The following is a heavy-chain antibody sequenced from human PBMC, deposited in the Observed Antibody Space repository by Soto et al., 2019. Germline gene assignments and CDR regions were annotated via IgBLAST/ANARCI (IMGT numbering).Heavy chain of an antibody. CDR1: GGSISSGGFY. Sequence: SETLSLTCNVSGGSISSGGFYWSWIRQHPGKGLEYIGNSHVSGGTYYNPSLKSRVTISLDISKSHFSLRLNSVTAADTAVYYCARGYYDENGYYSLEGYWGPGILVTVSS. D-gene: IGHD3-22*01. V-gene: IGHV4-31*03. J-gene: IGHJ4*02. CDR3: ARGYYDENGYYSLEGY. CDR2: SHVSGGT.